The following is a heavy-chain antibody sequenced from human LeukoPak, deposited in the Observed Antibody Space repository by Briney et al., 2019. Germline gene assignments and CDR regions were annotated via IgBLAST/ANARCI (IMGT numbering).Heavy chain of an antibody. Sequence: KPSETLSLTCTVSGDSISSNRYYWGWLRQSPGQVLEWIGSFYYRGSPYYNPSLKNRVTIFVDTSKNQFSLKVTSVTAADTAIYYCARQSCTDTSCTVFRWYFDLWGRGTLVTVSS. CDR1: GDSISSNRYY. D-gene: IGHD2-2*01. J-gene: IGHJ2*01. CDR3: ARQSCTDTSCTVFRWYFDL. V-gene: IGHV4-39*01. CDR2: FYYRGSP.